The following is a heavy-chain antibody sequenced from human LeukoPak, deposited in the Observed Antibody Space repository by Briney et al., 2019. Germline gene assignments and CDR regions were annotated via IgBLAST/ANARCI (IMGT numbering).Heavy chain of an antibody. V-gene: IGHV3-23*01. CDR3: ARAPGELQGYYYGMDV. Sequence: GGSLRLSCAVSGITLSNYGMSWVRQAPGKGLEWVAGISDRGSRTNYADSVKGRFTISRHNSKNTLYLQMNSLRAEDTAVYYCARAPGELQGYYYGMDVWGQGTTVTVSS. CDR2: ISDRGSRT. CDR1: GITLSNYG. J-gene: IGHJ6*02. D-gene: IGHD3-10*01.